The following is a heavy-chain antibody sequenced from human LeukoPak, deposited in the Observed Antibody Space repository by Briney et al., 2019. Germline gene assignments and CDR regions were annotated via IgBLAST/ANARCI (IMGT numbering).Heavy chain of an antibody. Sequence: PGASVKVSCKASGYTFTSYGISWVRQAPGQGLEWMGWISAYNGNTNYAQKLQGRVTITRDTSASTAYMELSSLRSEDTAVYYCARDETYYYYYGMDVWGQGTTVTVSS. CDR2: ISAYNGNT. J-gene: IGHJ6*02. V-gene: IGHV1-18*01. CDR1: GYTFTSYG. CDR3: ARDETYYYYYGMDV.